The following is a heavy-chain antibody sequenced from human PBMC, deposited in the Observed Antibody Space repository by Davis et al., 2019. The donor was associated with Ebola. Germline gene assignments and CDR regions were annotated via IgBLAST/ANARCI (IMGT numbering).Heavy chain of an antibody. D-gene: IGHD2-15*01. Sequence: ASVKVSCKASGYTFTSYGISWVRQAPGQGLEWMGWISAYNGNTNYAQKLQGRVTMTTDTSTSTAYMELRSLRSDDTAVYYCARNGLGYCSGGSCYSGFDYWGQGTLVTVSS. CDR3: ARNGLGYCSGGSCYSGFDY. J-gene: IGHJ4*02. CDR1: GYTFTSYG. CDR2: ISAYNGNT. V-gene: IGHV1-18*04.